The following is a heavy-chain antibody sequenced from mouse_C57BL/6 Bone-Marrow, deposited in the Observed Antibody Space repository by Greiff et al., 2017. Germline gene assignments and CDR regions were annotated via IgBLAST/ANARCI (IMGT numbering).Heavy chain of an antibody. CDR2: IWSGGST. Sequence: QVQLQHSGPGLVKPSQCLSITCTVSGFSLTSYGVHWVRQSPGKGLEWLGVIWSGGSTDYNAAFMSRPSPINVNTKSLIFFKMKSLQADDAARYYCAEKYDYDRAWFAYWGQGTLVTVSA. CDR1: GFSLTSYG. D-gene: IGHD2-4*01. CDR3: AEKYDYDRAWFAY. V-gene: IGHV2-5*01. J-gene: IGHJ3*01.